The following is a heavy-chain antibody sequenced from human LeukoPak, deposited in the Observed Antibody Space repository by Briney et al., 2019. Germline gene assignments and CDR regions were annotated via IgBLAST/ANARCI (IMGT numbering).Heavy chain of an antibody. CDR2: ISYDGSKK. CDR1: GFTFSSYG. Sequence: PGRSLRLSCAASGFTFSSYGMHWVRQAPGKGLEWVAFISYDGSKKYYVDSVKGRFTISRDNSKNTLYLQMNSLRAEDTAVYYCARDEGRDGYNPWGQGTLVTVSS. V-gene: IGHV3-30*03. CDR3: ARDEGRDGYNP. D-gene: IGHD5-24*01. J-gene: IGHJ5*02.